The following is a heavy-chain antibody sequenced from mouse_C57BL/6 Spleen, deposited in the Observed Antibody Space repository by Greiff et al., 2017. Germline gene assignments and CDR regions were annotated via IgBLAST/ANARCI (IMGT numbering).Heavy chain of an antibody. CDR2: IYPRDGST. Sequence: VQLQQSDAELVKPGASVKISCKASGYTFTDHSIHWMKQRPEQGLEWIGYIYPRDGSTKYNEKFKGKATLTADKSSSTAYMQLNSLTSEDSVVYFCAREDYGSSYWDFDVWGTGTTVTVSS. CDR1: GYTFTDHS. CDR3: AREDYGSSYWDFDV. J-gene: IGHJ1*03. D-gene: IGHD1-1*01. V-gene: IGHV1-78*01.